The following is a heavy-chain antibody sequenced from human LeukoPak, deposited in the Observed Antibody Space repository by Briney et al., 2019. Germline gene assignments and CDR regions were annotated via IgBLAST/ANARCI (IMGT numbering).Heavy chain of an antibody. CDR3: ARGATTRIDY. V-gene: IGHV3-7*01. CDR1: GFTFSRYW. Sequence: GGSLRLSCAASGFTFSRYWMNWVRQAPGKGLEWVANIKEDGSEKNYVDSVKGRFTISRDNAKNSLYLQMNSLRAEDTAVYYCARGATTRIDYWGQGTLVTVSS. CDR2: IKEDGSEK. D-gene: IGHD1-26*01. J-gene: IGHJ4*02.